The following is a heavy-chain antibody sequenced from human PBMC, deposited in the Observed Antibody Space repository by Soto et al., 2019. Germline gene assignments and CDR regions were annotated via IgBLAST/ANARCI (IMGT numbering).Heavy chain of an antibody. CDR1: DGSVSSGGYY. CDR3: ERAGPTLPFDY. J-gene: IGHJ4*02. V-gene: IGHV4-31*03. Sequence: PSETLSLTCTVSDGSVSSGGYYWSWIRQPPGMGLEWIGYSYYSGTTYSNPSLKRRVTISVDTSKNQFSLKLSSVTAADTAMYYCERAGPTLPFDYWGQGTLVTVSS. CDR2: SYYSGTT.